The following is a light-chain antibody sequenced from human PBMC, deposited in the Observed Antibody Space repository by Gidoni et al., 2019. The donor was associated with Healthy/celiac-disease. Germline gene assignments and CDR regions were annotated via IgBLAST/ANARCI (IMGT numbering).Light chain of an antibody. CDR1: QSVSSN. CDR2: GAS. J-gene: IGKJ1*01. Sequence: EIVITQSPATLSVSPVERATLSCMASQSVSSNLAWYQQKPGQAPRLLIYGASTRATGIPGRFSGSGSGTEFTLTISSRQSEDFAVYYCQQYNNWPRTFGQGTKVEIK. CDR3: QQYNNWPRT. V-gene: IGKV3-15*01.